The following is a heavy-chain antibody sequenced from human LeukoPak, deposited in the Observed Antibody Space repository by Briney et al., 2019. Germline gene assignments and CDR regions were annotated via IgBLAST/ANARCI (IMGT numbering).Heavy chain of an antibody. D-gene: IGHD2-2*01. CDR2: IYYSGNT. Sequence: KPSETLSLTCTVSGDSISSSYWSWIRQPPGKGLEWIGYIYYSGNTNYNPSLKSRVTISVDTSRNRFSLKLSSVTAADTAVYYCARQDHTKGYPYYYYGMDVWGQGTTVTVSS. V-gene: IGHV4-59*08. J-gene: IGHJ6*02. CDR1: GDSISSSY. CDR3: ARQDHTKGYPYYYYGMDV.